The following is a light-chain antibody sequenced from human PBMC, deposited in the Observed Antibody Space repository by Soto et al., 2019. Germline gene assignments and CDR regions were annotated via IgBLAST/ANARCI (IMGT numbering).Light chain of an antibody. J-gene: IGKJ1*01. CDR1: QSVSGW. CDR3: QQYETFSGT. V-gene: IGKV1-5*01. Sequence: DLQMTQSPSTLSASLRDTVTVTCQASQSVSGWLAWYQQQPGEAPKLLIYDASALPRGVPSRFSSSGSGTKFTLTIASLQPDDFATYYCQQYETFSGTFGPGTKVHIK. CDR2: DAS.